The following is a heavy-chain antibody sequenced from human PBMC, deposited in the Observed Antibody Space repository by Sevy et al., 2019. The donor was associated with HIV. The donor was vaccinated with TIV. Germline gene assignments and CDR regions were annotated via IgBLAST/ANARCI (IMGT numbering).Heavy chain of an antibody. CDR2: INHSGST. J-gene: IGHJ6*02. D-gene: IGHD2-15*01. CDR1: GGSFSGHY. V-gene: IGHV4-34*01. Sequence: SETLSLTCAVYGGSFSGHYWSWIRQPPGKGLEWIGEINHSGSTNYNPSLKSRVTISVDTSKNQFSLKLSSVTAADTAVYYCARASPKLLLYYYYGMDVWGQGTTVTVSS. CDR3: ARASPKLLLYYYYGMDV.